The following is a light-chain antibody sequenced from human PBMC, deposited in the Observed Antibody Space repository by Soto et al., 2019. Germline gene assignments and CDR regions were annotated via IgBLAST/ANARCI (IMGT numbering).Light chain of an antibody. CDR1: SSDVGGYF. J-gene: IGLJ3*02. Sequence: QSVLTQPASVSGSPGQSITISCTGTSSDVGGYFVSWYQQYPAKAPKLIIHEDTSRPSGISNRFSASKSGNTASLTISGLQSEDEAEYYCNSYTSSRTWVFGGGTQLTVL. CDR3: NSYTSSRTWV. CDR2: EDT. V-gene: IGLV2-14*01.